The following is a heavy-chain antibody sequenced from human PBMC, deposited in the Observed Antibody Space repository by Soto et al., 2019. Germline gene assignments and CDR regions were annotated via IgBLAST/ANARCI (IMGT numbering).Heavy chain of an antibody. CDR2: IIPIFGTA. D-gene: IGHD4-4*01. CDR1: GGTFSSYA. V-gene: IGHV1-69*13. CDR3: ARDPPARQTTVTTPFDY. Sequence: SVKVSCKASGGTFSSYAISWVRQAPGQGLEWMGGIIPIFGTANYAQKFQGRVTITADESTSTAYMELSSLRSEDTAVYYCARDPPARQTTVTTPFDYWGQGTLVTVSS. J-gene: IGHJ4*02.